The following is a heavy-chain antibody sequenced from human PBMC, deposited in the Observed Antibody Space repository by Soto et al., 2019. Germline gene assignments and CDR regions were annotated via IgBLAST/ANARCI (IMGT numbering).Heavy chain of an antibody. V-gene: IGHV4-30-2*06. D-gene: IGHD6-6*01. J-gene: IGHJ4*02. CDR1: SGSISSGGYS. Sequence: QLQLQESGSGLVKPSQTLSLTCAVSSGSISSGGYSWSWIRQSPGKGLEWIGYISHSGSTYYNPSLKSRVTISGDRSKNQFSLKLSSVTAADTAVYYCASGSHVPHYWGQGTLVTVSS. CDR3: ASGSHVPHY. CDR2: ISHSGST.